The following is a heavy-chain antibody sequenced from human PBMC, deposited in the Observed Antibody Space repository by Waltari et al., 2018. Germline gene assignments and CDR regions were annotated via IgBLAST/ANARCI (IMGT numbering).Heavy chain of an antibody. V-gene: IGHV3-23*03. Sequence: EAQLLQSGGGMIQPGGSLRLSCAASGFTFSSYSMTWVRQSPGKGLEWVSVTYRSDTYYTDSVKGRFIVSRDNSKSTLYLQMNSLRAEDTAVYYCAKVRADFLAGYHPNDAYDIWGQGTMVTVSS. D-gene: IGHD3-9*01. CDR2: TYRSDT. CDR1: GFTFSSYS. J-gene: IGHJ3*02. CDR3: AKVRADFLAGYHPNDAYDI.